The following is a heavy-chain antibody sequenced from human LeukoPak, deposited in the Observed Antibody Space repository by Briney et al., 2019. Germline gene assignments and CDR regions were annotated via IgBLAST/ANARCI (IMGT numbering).Heavy chain of an antibody. V-gene: IGHV4-59*12. J-gene: IGHJ1*01. CDR2: IYYSGST. CDR1: GGPISSYY. D-gene: IGHD2-15*01. Sequence: PSETLSLTCTVSGGPISSYYWSWIRQPPGKGLEWIGYIYYSGSTNYNPSLKSRVTISVDTSKNQFSLKLSSVTAADTAVYYCASRYCSGGSCYSEYFQHWGQGTLVTVSS. CDR3: ASRYCSGGSCYSEYFQH.